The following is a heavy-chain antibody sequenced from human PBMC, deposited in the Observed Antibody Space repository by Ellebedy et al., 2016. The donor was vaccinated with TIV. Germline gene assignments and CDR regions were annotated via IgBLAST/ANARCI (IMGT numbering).Heavy chain of an antibody. V-gene: IGHV5-51*01. CDR1: GYFFTSYW. J-gene: IGHJ5*02. D-gene: IGHD6-13*01. CDR2: ILPANSDI. Sequence: GESLKISCKGSGYFFTSYWIGWVRQMPGKGLEWMGIILPANSDIRYSPSFEGQVTISADKSISTAYLQWSSLKASDTAIYYCARTSGYSGNWGLDLWGQGTLVTVSS. CDR3: ARTSGYSGNWGLDL.